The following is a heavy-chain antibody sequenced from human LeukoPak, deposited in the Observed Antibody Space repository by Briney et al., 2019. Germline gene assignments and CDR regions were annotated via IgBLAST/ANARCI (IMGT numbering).Heavy chain of an antibody. CDR2: FDPEDGET. CDR3: ATWGLWAGAAFDI. D-gene: IGHD2-21*02. CDR1: GYTLTELS. Sequence: ASVKVSCKVSGYTLTELSMHWVRQAPGKGLEWMGGFDPEDGETIYAQKFQGRVTMTEDTSTGTAYMELSSLRSEDTAVYYCATWGLWAGAAFDIWGQGTMVTVSS. V-gene: IGHV1-24*01. J-gene: IGHJ3*02.